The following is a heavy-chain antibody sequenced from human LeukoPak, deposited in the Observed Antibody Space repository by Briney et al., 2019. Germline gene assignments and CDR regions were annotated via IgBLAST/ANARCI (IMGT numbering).Heavy chain of an antibody. J-gene: IGHJ4*02. CDR2: ISWNSGSI. V-gene: IGHV3-9*01. Sequence: GGSLRLSCAASGFTFDDYAMHWVRQAPGKGLEWVSGISWNSGSIGYADSVKGRFTISRDNAKNSLYLQMNSLRAEDTAVYYCARDPARGVIMYFDYWGQGTLVTVSS. D-gene: IGHD3-10*01. CDR1: GFTFDDYA. CDR3: ARDPARGVIMYFDY.